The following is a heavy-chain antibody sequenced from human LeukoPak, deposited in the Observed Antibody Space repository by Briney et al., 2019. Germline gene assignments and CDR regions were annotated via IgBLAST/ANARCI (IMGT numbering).Heavy chain of an antibody. J-gene: IGHJ6*02. CDR1: GYTFTSYD. CDR2: MNPNSGNT. D-gene: IGHD3-16*01. CDR3: GGGGGGGRPYYYGMDV. Sequence: GASVKVSCKASGYTFTSYDINWVRQATGQGLEWMGWMNPNSGNTGYAQKFQGRVTMTRNTSISTAYMELSSLRSEDTAVYYGGGGGGGGRPYYYGMDVWGQGTTVTVSS. V-gene: IGHV1-8*01.